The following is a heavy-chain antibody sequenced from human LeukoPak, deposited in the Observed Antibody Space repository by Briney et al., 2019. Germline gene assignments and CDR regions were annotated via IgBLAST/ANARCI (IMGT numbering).Heavy chain of an antibody. CDR3: ARGAGTRSDTFDI. V-gene: IGHV4-61*02. CDR2: IHTSGST. CDR1: GDSISSGSFY. Sequence: SETLSPTCTVSGDSISSGSFYWSWTRQPAGKGLEWIGRIHTSGSTSYSPSLKSRVTMSIDTSKNQFSLKLNSVTATDTAVYYCARGAGTRSDTFDIWGQGTMVTVSS. J-gene: IGHJ3*02. D-gene: IGHD1/OR15-1a*01.